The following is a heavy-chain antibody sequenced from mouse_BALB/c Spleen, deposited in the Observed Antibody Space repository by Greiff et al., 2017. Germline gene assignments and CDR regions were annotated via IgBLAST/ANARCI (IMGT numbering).Heavy chain of an antibody. CDR3: AHRSGAY. D-gene: IGHD2-14*01. J-gene: IGHJ2*01. Sequence: EVQLVESGGGLVKPGGSLKLSCAASGFTFSSYAMSWVRQTPEKRLEWVATISSGGSYTYYPDSVKGRFTISRDNAKNTLYLQMSSLRSEDTAMYYCAHRSGAYWGQGTTLTVSS. CDR1: GFTFSSYA. V-gene: IGHV5-9-3*01. CDR2: ISSGGSYT.